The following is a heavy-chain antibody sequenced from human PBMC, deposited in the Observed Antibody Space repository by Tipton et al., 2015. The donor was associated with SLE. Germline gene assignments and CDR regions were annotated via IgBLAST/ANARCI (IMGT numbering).Heavy chain of an antibody. J-gene: IGHJ3*02. CDR3: ARHLAEEGAFDI. V-gene: IGHV5-10-1*01. D-gene: IGHD2-15*01. Sequence: HVTISADKSISTAYLQWSSLKASDTAMYYCARHLAEEGAFDIWGQGTMVTVSS.